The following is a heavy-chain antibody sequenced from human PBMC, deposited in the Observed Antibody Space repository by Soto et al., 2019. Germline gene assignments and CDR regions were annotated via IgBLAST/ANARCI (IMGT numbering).Heavy chain of an antibody. Sequence: QVQLVQSGAEVKKPGSSVKVSCKASGGTFSSYTISWVRQAPGQGLEWMGRIIPILGIANYAQKFQGRVTINADKSTSTAYIELSSLRSEDTAVYYCARAGGYSGYDSLSPFDYWGQGTLVTVSS. CDR1: GGTFSSYT. CDR2: IIPILGIA. J-gene: IGHJ4*02. D-gene: IGHD5-12*01. V-gene: IGHV1-69*02. CDR3: ARAGGYSGYDSLSPFDY.